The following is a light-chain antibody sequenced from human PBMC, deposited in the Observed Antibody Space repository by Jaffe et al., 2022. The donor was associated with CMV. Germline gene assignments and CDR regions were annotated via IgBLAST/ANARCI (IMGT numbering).Light chain of an antibody. V-gene: IGKV1-39*01. J-gene: IGKJ1*01. CDR3: QQSYSTPRT. CDR1: QSISSY. Sequence: DIQMTQSPSSLSASVGDRVTITCRASQSISSYLNWYQQKPGQAPKVLIYAASNLQSGVPSRFSGSGSGTDFTLTISNLQPEDFATYYCQQSYSTPRTFGQGTKVEIK. CDR2: AAS.